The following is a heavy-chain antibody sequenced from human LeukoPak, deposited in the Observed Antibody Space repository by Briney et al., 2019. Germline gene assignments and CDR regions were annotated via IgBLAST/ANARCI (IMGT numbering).Heavy chain of an antibody. CDR1: GYTFTSYD. J-gene: IGHJ4*02. D-gene: IGHD6-13*01. Sequence: GASVKVSCKASGYTFTSYDINWVRQATGQGLEWMGWMNPNSGNTGYAQKFQGRVTMTRNTSISTAYMELSSLRSEDTAVYYCARGFRIAAAGTSDFDYWGRGTLVTVSS. V-gene: IGHV1-8*01. CDR3: ARGFRIAAAGTSDFDY. CDR2: MNPNSGNT.